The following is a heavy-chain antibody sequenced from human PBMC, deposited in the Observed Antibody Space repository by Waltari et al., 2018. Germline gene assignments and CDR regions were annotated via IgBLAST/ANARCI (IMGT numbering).Heavy chain of an antibody. CDR1: GFRLSNYW. V-gene: IGHV3-7*04. J-gene: IGHJ4*02. CDR3: AGGSGWLPDS. D-gene: IGHD6-19*01. CDR2: IEQDGSEK. Sequence: EVNLVESGGGLVQPGASLRLSCAASGFRLSNYWMNWVRQAPEKGLEWGANIEQDGSEKNYVDAVKGRFTISRDNAKSSVYLQMNSLRAEDTAVYYCAGGSGWLPDSWGQGTLVTVSS.